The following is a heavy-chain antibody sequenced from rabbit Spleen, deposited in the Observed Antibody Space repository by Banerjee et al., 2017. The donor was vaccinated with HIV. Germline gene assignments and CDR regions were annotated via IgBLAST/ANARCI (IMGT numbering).Heavy chain of an antibody. CDR1: GFSFTSGYY. V-gene: IGHV1S40*01. CDR3: ARSAAL. Sequence: QQLEESGGDLVKPGASLTLTCTASGFSFTSGYYMCWVRQAPGKGLEWIACIYAGSSGSTYYASWAKGRFTISKTSWTTVTLQMTSLAAADTATYFCARSAALWGPGTLVTVS. J-gene: IGHJ4*01. CDR2: IYAGSSGST.